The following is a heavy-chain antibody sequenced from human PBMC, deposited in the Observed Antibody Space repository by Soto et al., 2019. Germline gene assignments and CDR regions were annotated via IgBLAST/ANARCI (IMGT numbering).Heavy chain of an antibody. Sequence: EVQLLESGGGSVQPGGSLRLSCAASGFTFSSYDMHWVRRPPGKGLEWVSSISGSGGTAYYADSVKGRFSISRDSLVNTLYLQMNSLRAEESAVYYCAKGRGQNWNFDYWAQGTLVTVSP. J-gene: IGHJ4*02. CDR1: GFTFSSYD. V-gene: IGHV3-23*01. D-gene: IGHD1-1*01. CDR2: ISGSGGTA. CDR3: AKGRGQNWNFDY.